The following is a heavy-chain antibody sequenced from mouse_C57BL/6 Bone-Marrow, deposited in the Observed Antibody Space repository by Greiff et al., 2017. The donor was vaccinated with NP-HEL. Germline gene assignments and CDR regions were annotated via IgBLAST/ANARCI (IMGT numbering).Heavy chain of an antibody. D-gene: IGHD1-1*01. Sequence: VQLQQSGAELVRPGTSVKVSCKASGYAFTTYLIEWVKQRPGQGLEWIGVINPGSGGTNYNEKFKGKGTLTADKSSSTAYMQLSSLTSVDSAVYFCASNYGAWFAYWGQGTLVTVSA. CDR3: ASNYGAWFAY. CDR2: INPGSGGT. CDR1: GYAFTTYL. J-gene: IGHJ3*01. V-gene: IGHV1-54*01.